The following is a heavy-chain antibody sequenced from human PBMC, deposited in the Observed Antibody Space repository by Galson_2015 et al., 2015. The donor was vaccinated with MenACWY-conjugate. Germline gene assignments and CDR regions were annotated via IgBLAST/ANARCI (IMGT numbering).Heavy chain of an antibody. D-gene: IGHD3-10*01. J-gene: IGHJ4*02. Sequence: SLRLSCAVSAVSEFTFSNYWMHWVRQVPGEGLVWISRINGDGSVTNYADSVRGRFTISRDNAKNTLHLQMNSLRAEDTAIYYCARDRVYGSGSSDHWGQGTLVTVSS. V-gene: IGHV3-74*01. CDR1: AVSEFTFSNYW. CDR3: ARDRVYGSGSSDH. CDR2: INGDGSVT.